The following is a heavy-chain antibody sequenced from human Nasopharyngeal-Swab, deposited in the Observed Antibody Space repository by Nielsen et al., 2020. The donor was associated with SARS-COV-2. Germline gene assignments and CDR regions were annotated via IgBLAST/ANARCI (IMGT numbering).Heavy chain of an antibody. CDR3: ARGGSGYYFRLDY. V-gene: IGHV4-59*01. Sequence: SETLSLTCTVSGGSISSYYWSWIRQPPGKGLEWIGYIYYSGSTNYNPSLKSRVTISVDTSKNQFSLKLSSVTAADTAVYYCARGGSGYYFRLDYWGQGTLVTVSS. CDR1: GGSISSYY. D-gene: IGHD3-22*01. J-gene: IGHJ4*02. CDR2: IYYSGST.